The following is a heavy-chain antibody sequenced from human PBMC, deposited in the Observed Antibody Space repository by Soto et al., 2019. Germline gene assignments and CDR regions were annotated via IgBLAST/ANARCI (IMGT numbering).Heavy chain of an antibody. V-gene: IGHV1-3*01. CDR3: ARSVTIFGVVSDTPFDL. CDR1: AYTFTDYA. Sequence: QVELVQSGTEVKKPGASVKIPCKASAYTFTDYAIHWLRQAPGHRLEWMGWINAGNGDTKYSQKFQGRVTITRDTSGNTAYMGLTILTSEDTALYFCARSVTIFGVVSDTPFDLWGRGSLVSVSS. D-gene: IGHD3-3*01. CDR2: INAGNGDT. J-gene: IGHJ2*01.